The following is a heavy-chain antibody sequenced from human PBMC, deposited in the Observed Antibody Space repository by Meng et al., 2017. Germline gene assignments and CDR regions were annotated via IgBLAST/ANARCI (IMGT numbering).Heavy chain of an antibody. V-gene: IGHV4-39*07. CDR3: ARADIVVVVAATPNSANWFDH. J-gene: IGHJ5*02. CDR2: IYYSGST. Sequence: SETLSLTCTVSGGSISSSSYYWGWIRQPPGKGLEWIGSIYYSGSTYYNPSLKSRVTISVDTSKNQFSLKLSSVTTADTAVYYCARADIVVVVAATPNSANWFDHWGQGTLVTVSS. D-gene: IGHD2-15*01. CDR1: GGSISSSSYY.